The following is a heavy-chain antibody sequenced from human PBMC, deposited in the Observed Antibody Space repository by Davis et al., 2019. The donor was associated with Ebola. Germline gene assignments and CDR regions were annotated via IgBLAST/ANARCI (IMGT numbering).Heavy chain of an antibody. Sequence: MPSETLSLTCAVSGGSISSSNWWSWVRQPPGKGLEWIGEIYHSGSTNYNPSLKSRVTISVDKSKNQFSLKLSSVTAADTAVYYCARGPLGYCSGGSCDYWGQGTLVTVSS. CDR1: GGSISSSNW. J-gene: IGHJ4*02. CDR2: IYHSGST. V-gene: IGHV4-4*02. CDR3: ARGPLGYCSGGSCDY. D-gene: IGHD2-15*01.